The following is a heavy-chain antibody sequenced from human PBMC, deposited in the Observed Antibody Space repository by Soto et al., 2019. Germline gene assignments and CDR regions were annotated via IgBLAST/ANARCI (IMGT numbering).Heavy chain of an antibody. D-gene: IGHD6-13*01. CDR3: ASRIATSGTHYFDY. V-gene: IGHV4-39*01. J-gene: IGHJ4*02. Sequence: SETLSLTCTVSGGSISSSSYYWGWIRQPPGKGLEWIGSIYYSGSTYYNPSLKSRVTISVDTSKNQFSLKLGSVTAADTAVYYCASRIATSGTHYFDYWGQGTLVTVSS. CDR2: IYYSGST. CDR1: GGSISSSSYY.